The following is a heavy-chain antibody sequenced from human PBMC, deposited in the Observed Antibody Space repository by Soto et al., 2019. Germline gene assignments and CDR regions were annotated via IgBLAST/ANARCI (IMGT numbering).Heavy chain of an antibody. CDR3: SRDPHDYGDYIYYCQH. V-gene: IGHV3-23*01. D-gene: IGHD4-17*01. CDR1: GFTFSSHA. J-gene: IGHJ1*01. CDR2: ISASGGST. Sequence: PGGSLRLSCAASGFTFSSHAMSWVRLAPGKGLEWVSVISASGGSTYYAGSLKGRFTISRDNSNNTLYLQMNSLRAEDTAMYYCSRDPHDYGDYIYYCQHWGQGTQVTVSS.